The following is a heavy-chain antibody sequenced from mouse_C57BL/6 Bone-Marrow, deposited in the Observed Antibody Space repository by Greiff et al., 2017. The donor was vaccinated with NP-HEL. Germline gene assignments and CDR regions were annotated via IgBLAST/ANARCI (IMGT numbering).Heavy chain of an antibody. V-gene: IGHV5-6*01. J-gene: IGHJ3*01. CDR1: GFTFSSYG. CDR2: ISSGGSYT. CDR3: ARHWGVPFAY. Sequence: EVKLMESGGDLVKPGGSLKLSCAASGFTFSSYGMSWVRQTPDKRLEWVATISSGGSYTYYPDSVKGRFTISRDNAKNTRYLQMSSVKSEDTAMDNCARHWGVPFAYWGQGTLVTVSS.